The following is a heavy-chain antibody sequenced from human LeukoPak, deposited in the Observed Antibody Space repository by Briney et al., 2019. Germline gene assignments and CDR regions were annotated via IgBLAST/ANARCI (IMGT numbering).Heavy chain of an antibody. Sequence: GGSLRLSCAASGFTFSSYEMNWVRQAPGKGLEWVSYISSRRKTMYYADSVKGRFTISRDNAKNSLYLQMNSLRAEDTAVYYCARDSAYCGGACYSGYFDYWGQGTLVTVSS. CDR1: GFTFSSYE. V-gene: IGHV3-48*03. D-gene: IGHD2-21*02. J-gene: IGHJ4*02. CDR3: ARDSAYCGGACYSGYFDY. CDR2: ISSRRKTM.